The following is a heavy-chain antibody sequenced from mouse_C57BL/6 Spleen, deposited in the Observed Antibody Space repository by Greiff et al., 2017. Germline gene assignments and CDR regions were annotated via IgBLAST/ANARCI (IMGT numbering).Heavy chain of an antibody. D-gene: IGHD1-1*01. Sequence: QVQLQQSGAELMKPGASVKLSCKATGYTFTGYWIEWVKQRPGHGLEWIGEILPGSGSTNYNEKFKGKVTFTAATSSNTAYMQLSSLTTDDSAIYYCARVPSTVVATYSMDYWGQGTSVTVSS. CDR1: GYTFTGYW. V-gene: IGHV1-9*01. CDR2: ILPGSGST. J-gene: IGHJ4*01. CDR3: ARVPSTVVATYSMDY.